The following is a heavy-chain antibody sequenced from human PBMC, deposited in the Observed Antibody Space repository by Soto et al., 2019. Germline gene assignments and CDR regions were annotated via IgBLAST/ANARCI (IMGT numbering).Heavy chain of an antibody. D-gene: IGHD3-10*01. Sequence: QVQLQESGPGLVKSSQTLSLTCTVSGGSISSDGNYWSWIRQHPGKGLEWIGYIYYSGSTNYNPSLKNPVTISVDTSKNQFSLKLNSVTAADTAVYYCARARMVRGIIYYYGMDVWGQGTTVTVSS. CDR3: ARARMVRGIIYYYGMDV. CDR2: IYYSGST. J-gene: IGHJ6*02. CDR1: GGSISSDGNY. V-gene: IGHV4-31*01.